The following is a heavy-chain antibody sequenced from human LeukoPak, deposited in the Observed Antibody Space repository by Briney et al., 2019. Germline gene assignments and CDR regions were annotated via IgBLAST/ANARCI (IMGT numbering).Heavy chain of an antibody. CDR1: GVSISSHY. CDR3: ARGGGLAAVDS. CDR2: IYSSGST. Sequence: KPSETLSLTCTVSGVSISSHYWNWIRQPPRKGLEWIGYIYSSGSTKYNPSLKSRVTISVDRSKNQFSLMLTSVTAADTAVYCCARGGGLAAVDSWGQGTLVTVSS. V-gene: IGHV4-59*11. D-gene: IGHD6-13*01. J-gene: IGHJ4*02.